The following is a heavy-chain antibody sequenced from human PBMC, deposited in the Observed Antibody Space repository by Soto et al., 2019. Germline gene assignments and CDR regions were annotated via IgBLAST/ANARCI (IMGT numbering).Heavy chain of an antibody. CDR2: TYYRSKWYN. CDR3: AREWSDYYGSLGWFDP. Sequence: SQTLSLTCAISGDSVSTNSAAWNWIRQSPSRGLEWLGRTYYRSKWYNDYAVSVKSRITINPDTSKNQFSLQLNSVTPEDTAVYYCAREWSDYYGSLGWFDPWGQGTLVTVSS. D-gene: IGHD3-10*01. V-gene: IGHV6-1*01. CDR1: GDSVSTNSAA. J-gene: IGHJ5*02.